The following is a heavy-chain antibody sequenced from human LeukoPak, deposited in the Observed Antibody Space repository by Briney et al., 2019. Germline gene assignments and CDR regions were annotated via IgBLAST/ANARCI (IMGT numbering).Heavy chain of an antibody. D-gene: IGHD2-2*01. J-gene: IGHJ4*02. CDR2: ISSSSSYI. CDR1: GFTFDDYA. V-gene: IGHV3-21*04. CDR3: ARGRVPAALFDY. Sequence: PGRSLRLSCAASGFTFDDYAMHWVRQAPGKGLEWVSSISSSSSYIYYADSVKGRFTISRDNAKNSLYLQMNSLRAEDTAVYYCARGRVPAALFDYWGQGTLVTVSS.